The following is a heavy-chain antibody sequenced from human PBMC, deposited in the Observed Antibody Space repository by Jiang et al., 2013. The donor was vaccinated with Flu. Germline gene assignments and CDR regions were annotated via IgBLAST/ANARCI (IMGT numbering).Heavy chain of an antibody. Sequence: TLSLTCTVSGGSISSSSYYWGWIRQPPREGGWSGLGVSIIVEHLLQPSLKSRVTISVDTSKNQFSLKLSSVTAADTAVYYCARLKYGRYFEGNWGQGILVTVSS. D-gene: IGHD3-9*01. CDR3: ARLKYGRYFEGN. J-gene: IGHJ4*02. CDR2: SIIVEH. CDR1: GGSISSSSYY. V-gene: IGHV4-39*01.